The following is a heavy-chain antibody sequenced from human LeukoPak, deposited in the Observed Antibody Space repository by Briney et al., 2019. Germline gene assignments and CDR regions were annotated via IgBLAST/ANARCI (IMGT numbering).Heavy chain of an antibody. CDR1: GSTSSNHW. CDR2: IKNDGTVK. Sequence: GGSLRLSCVVSGSTSSNHWMSWVRQAPGKGLEWVANIKNDGTVKNYVDSVKGRFTIYRDNAKNSLYLQMNSLRAEDTGVYYCAKDSYSKGDYWGQGVLVTVSS. J-gene: IGHJ4*02. CDR3: AKDSYSKGDY. V-gene: IGHV3-7*01. D-gene: IGHD5-18*01.